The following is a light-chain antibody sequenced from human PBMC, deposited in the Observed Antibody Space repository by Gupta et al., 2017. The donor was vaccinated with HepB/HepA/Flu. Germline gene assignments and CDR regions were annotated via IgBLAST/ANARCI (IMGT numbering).Light chain of an antibody. CDR3: QQYKSYSVFT. CDR1: QSLSGW. Sequence: DIQMPQSPSTLSASVGDTVIITCRASQSLSGWLAWYQQKPGRAPKLLIYKTSNLETGVPSRFSGSGAGTEFTLTISSLQPDDFAAYYCQQYKSYSVFTFGQGTKVDIK. CDR2: KTS. V-gene: IGKV1-5*03. J-gene: IGKJ3*01.